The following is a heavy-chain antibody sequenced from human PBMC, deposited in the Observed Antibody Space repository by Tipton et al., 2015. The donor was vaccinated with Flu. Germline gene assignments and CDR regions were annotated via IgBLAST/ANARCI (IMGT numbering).Heavy chain of an antibody. V-gene: IGHV4-59*01. D-gene: IGHD4-11*01. CDR2: INYRGIT. CDR1: GGSISDYY. Sequence: TLSLTCSLSGGSISDYYYTWIRQPPGKGLEWIGNINYRGITYYNPSLKSRVTISVDTSKNQFSLQLNSVTAADTAVYYCASATTVTTSGMDVWGQGTTVTVSS. J-gene: IGHJ6*02. CDR3: ASATTVTTSGMDV.